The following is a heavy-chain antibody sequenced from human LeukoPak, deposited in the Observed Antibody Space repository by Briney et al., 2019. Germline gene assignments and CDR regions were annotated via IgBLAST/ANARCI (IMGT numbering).Heavy chain of an antibody. CDR1: GGSISSDY. D-gene: IGHD1-26*01. Sequence: PSETLSLTCTVSGGSISSDYWSWIRQPPGKGLEYIGYIYYSGSTNYNPSLKSRVTISGDTSNNQISLQLSSVTAADTAVYYCARGGVYFDYWGQGTLVTVSS. CDR2: IYYSGST. J-gene: IGHJ4*02. V-gene: IGHV4-59*01. CDR3: ARGGVYFDY.